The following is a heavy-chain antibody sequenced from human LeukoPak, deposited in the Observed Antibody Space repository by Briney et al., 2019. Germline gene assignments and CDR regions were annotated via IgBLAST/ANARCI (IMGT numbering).Heavy chain of an antibody. V-gene: IGHV7-4-1*02. CDR3: ARNYPGTTVVTSGYYYYYVDV. CDR1: GYTFTSYA. Sequence: GASVKVSCKASGYTFTSYAMNWVRQAPGQGLEWMGWINTNTGNPTYAQGFTGRFVFSLDTSVSTAYLQISSLKAEDTAVYYCARNYPGTTVVTSGYYYYYVDVWGKGTTVTVSS. CDR2: INTNTGNP. J-gene: IGHJ6*03. D-gene: IGHD4-23*01.